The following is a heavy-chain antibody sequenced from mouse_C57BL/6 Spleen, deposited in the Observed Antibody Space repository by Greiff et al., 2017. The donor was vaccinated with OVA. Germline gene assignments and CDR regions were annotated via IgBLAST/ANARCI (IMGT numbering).Heavy chain of an antibody. CDR2: IYPGSGST. CDR3: ARGEIYYGNYAWFAY. D-gene: IGHD2-1*01. CDR1: GYTFTSYW. J-gene: IGHJ3*01. V-gene: IGHV1-55*01. Sequence: QVQLKQPGAELVKPGASVKMSCKASGYTFTSYWITWVKQRPGQGLEWIGDIYPGSGSTNYNEKFKSKATLTVDTSSSTAYMQLSSLTSEDSAVYYCARGEIYYGNYAWFAYWGQGTLVTVSA.